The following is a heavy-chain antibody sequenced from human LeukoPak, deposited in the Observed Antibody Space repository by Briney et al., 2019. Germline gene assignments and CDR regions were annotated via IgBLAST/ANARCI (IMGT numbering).Heavy chain of an antibody. CDR3: ARGRALRFLEWPSRPYYFDY. J-gene: IGHJ4*02. CDR2: INHSGST. D-gene: IGHD3-3*01. V-gene: IGHV4-34*01. CDR1: GGSFSGYY. Sequence: SETLSLTCAVYGGSFSGYYWSWIRQPPGVGLEWIGEINHSGSTNYNPSLKSRVTISVDTSKNQFSLKLSSVTAADTAVYYCARGRALRFLEWPSRPYYFDYWGQGTLVTVSS.